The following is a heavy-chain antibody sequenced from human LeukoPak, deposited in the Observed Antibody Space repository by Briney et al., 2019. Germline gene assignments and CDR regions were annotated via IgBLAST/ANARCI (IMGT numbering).Heavy chain of an antibody. CDR2: IIPIFGTA. CDR1: GGTFSSYA. J-gene: IGHJ6*03. D-gene: IGHD3-10*01. CDR3: ARDGSGTHGYYMDV. V-gene: IGHV1-69*06. Sequence: SVKVSCKASGGTFSSYAISWVRQAPGQGLEWMGGIIPIFGTANYAQKFQGRVTITADKSTSTAYMELSSLRSEDTAVYYCARDGSGTHGYYMDVWGKGTTVTVSS.